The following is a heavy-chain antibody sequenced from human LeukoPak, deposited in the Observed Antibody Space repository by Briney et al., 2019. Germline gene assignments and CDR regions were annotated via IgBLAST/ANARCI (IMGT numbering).Heavy chain of an antibody. CDR2: IYYSGST. D-gene: IGHD3-22*01. CDR3: ARVGSPTNYYDSSGYYQYFDY. Sequence: SQTLSLTCTVSGGSISSGDYYWRWIRQPPGKGLEWIGYIYYSGSTYYNPSLKSRVTISVDTPKNQFSLKLSSVTAADTAVYYCARVGSPTNYYDSSGYYQYFDYWGQGTLVTVSS. V-gene: IGHV4-30-4*08. J-gene: IGHJ4*02. CDR1: GGSISSGDYY.